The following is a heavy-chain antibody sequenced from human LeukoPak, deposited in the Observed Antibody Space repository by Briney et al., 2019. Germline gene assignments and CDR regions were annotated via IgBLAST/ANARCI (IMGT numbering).Heavy chain of an antibody. D-gene: IGHD5-12*01. CDR2: VKSDGSP. J-gene: IGHJ4*02. Sequence: SGGSLRLSCAASGFTFSPYWMHWVRQAPGKGLVWVSFVKSDGSPMYADSVKGRFTISRDNAKNTLYLQMNSLRAEDTAVYFCTREVASAAFDYWGQGTPVTVSS. CDR1: GFTFSPYW. CDR3: TREVASAAFDY. V-gene: IGHV3-74*03.